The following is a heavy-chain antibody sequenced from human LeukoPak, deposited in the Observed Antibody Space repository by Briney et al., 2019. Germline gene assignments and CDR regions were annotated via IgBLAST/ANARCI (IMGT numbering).Heavy chain of an antibody. CDR3: ARLGTYYYDSSGS. J-gene: IGHJ5*02. CDR1: GGSFSGYY. D-gene: IGHD3-22*01. Sequence: PSETLSLTCAVYGGSFSGYYWSWIRQPPGKGLEWIGEINHSGSTNYNPSLKSRVTISVDTSKNQFSLKLSSVTAADTAVYYCARLGTYYYDSSGSWGQGTLVTVSS. V-gene: IGHV4-34*01. CDR2: INHSGST.